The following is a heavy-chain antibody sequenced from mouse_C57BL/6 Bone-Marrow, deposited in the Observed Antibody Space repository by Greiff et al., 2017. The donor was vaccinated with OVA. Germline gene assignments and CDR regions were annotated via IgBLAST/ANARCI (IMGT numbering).Heavy chain of an antibody. Sequence: QVHVKQPGAELVKPGASVKLSCKASGYTFTSYWMHWVKQRPGQGLEWIGMIHPNSGSTNYNEKFKSKATLTVDKSSSTAYMQLSSLTSEDSAVYYCARGGIYDGYYVDYWGQGTTLTVSS. D-gene: IGHD2-3*01. V-gene: IGHV1-64*01. CDR2: IHPNSGST. CDR3: ARGGIYDGYYVDY. CDR1: GYTFTSYW. J-gene: IGHJ2*01.